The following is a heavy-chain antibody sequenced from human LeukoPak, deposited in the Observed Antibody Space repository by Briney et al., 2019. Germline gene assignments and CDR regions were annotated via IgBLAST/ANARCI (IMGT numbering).Heavy chain of an antibody. CDR2: IKQDGSEK. J-gene: IGHJ5*02. CDR1: GFTFSSYW. V-gene: IGHV3-7*01. Sequence: GGSLRLSCAASGFTFSSYWMSWVRQAPGKGLEWVANIKQDGSEKYYVDSVKGRFTISRDNAKNSLYLQMNSLRAEDTAVYYCARPRTRGYSGYAFDPWGQGTLVTVSS. CDR3: ARPRTRGYSGYAFDP. D-gene: IGHD5-12*01.